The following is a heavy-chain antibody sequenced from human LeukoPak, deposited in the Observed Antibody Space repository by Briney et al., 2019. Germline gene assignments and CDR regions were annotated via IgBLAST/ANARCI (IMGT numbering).Heavy chain of an antibody. CDR1: GYTFTSYG. CDR2: ISAYNGNT. D-gene: IGHD6-13*01. CDR3: ASNQGSIAAAGTCFDP. V-gene: IGHV1-18*01. J-gene: IGHJ5*02. Sequence: ASVKVSCKASGYTFTSYGISWVRQAPGQGLEWMGWISAYNGNTNYAQKLQGRVTMTTDTSTSTAYMELRSLRSDDTAVHYCASNQGSIAAAGTCFDPWGQGTLVTVSS.